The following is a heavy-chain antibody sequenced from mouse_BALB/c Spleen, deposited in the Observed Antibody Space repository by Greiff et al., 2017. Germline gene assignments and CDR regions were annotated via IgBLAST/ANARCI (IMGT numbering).Heavy chain of an antibody. J-gene: IGHJ1*01. V-gene: IGHV3-8*02. D-gene: IGHD2-4*01. CDR1: GDSITSGY. CDR3: ARWNDYPYWYFDV. Sequence: EVQLQESGPSLVKPSQTLSLTCSVTGDSITSGYWNWIRKFPGNKLEYMGYISYSGSTYYNPSLKSRISITRDTSKNQYYLQLNSVTTEDTATYYCARWNDYPYWYFDVWGAGTTVTVSS. CDR2: ISYSGST.